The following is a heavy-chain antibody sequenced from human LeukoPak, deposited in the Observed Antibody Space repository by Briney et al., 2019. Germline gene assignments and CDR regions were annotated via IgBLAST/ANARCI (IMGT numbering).Heavy chain of an antibody. Sequence: GGSLRLSCAASGFTFSSYAMSWVRQAPGKGLEGVSAISGSGGSTYYADSVKGRFTISRDNSKKTLYVQMNSLRAEDTAVYYCAKDRQSGIFMFDPWGQGTLVTVSS. CDR1: GFTFSSYA. CDR2: ISGSGGST. D-gene: IGHD2-15*01. CDR3: AKDRQSGIFMFDP. J-gene: IGHJ5*02. V-gene: IGHV3-23*01.